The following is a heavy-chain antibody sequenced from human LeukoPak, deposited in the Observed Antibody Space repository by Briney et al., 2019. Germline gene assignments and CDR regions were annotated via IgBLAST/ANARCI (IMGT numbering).Heavy chain of an antibody. CDR2: IYSGGST. CDR3: AKRFGGNYGHFDY. CDR1: GFTVSSTY. Sequence: PGGSLRLSCAASGFTVSSTYMSWVRQAPGKGLEWVSVIYSGGSTYYADSVKGRFNISRDNSKNTLYLQMNSLRAEDTAIYYCAKRFGGNYGHFDYWGQGTLVTVSS. J-gene: IGHJ4*02. D-gene: IGHD3-10*01. V-gene: IGHV3-53*01.